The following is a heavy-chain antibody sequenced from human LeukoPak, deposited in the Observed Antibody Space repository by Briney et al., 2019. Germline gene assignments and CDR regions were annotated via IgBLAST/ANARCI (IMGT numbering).Heavy chain of an antibody. V-gene: IGHV4-59*01. CDR3: ARGNSGYDYAFDI. Sequence: PSETLSLTCTVFGGSISSYHWSWIRQPPGKGLQWIGFIYSSGSTSYNPSLKSRVTISLDTSKNQFSLRVSSVTSADTAVYYCARGNSGYDYAFDIWGQGTMVTVSS. CDR2: IYSSGST. CDR1: GGSISSYH. D-gene: IGHD5-12*01. J-gene: IGHJ3*02.